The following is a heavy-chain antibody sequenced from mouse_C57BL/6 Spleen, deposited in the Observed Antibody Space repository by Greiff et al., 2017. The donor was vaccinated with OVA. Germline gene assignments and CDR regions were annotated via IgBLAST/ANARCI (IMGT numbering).Heavy chain of an antibody. CDR2: ISSGGSYT. J-gene: IGHJ3*01. Sequence: EVRVVESGGDLVKPGGSLKLSCAASGFTFSSYGMSWVRQTPDKRLEWVATISSGGSYTYYPDSVKGRFTISRDNAKNTLYLQMSSLKSEDTAMYYCARRDYDYDGFAYWGQGTLVTVSA. V-gene: IGHV5-6*02. CDR3: ARRDYDYDGFAY. CDR1: GFTFSSYG. D-gene: IGHD2-4*01.